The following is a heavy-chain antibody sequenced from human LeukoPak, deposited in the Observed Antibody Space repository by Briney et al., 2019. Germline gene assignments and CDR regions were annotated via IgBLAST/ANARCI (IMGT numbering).Heavy chain of an antibody. Sequence: GGSLRLSCAASGFSFSSHWMSWVRQAPGKGLEWVANINQDGSDTYSMDSVKGRFTISRDNAKNSLYLQMNSLRAEDTALYYCVRDDSGLVVDYWGQGTLVTVSS. D-gene: IGHD5-12*01. CDR1: GFSFSSHW. J-gene: IGHJ4*02. V-gene: IGHV3-7*03. CDR3: VRDDSGLVVDY. CDR2: INQDGSDT.